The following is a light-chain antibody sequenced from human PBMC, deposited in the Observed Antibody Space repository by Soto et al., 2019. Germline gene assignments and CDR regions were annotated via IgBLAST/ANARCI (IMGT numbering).Light chain of an antibody. J-gene: IGKJ2*01. V-gene: IGKV3-15*01. CDR1: QSVSSK. CDR3: QQYNNWPLT. Sequence: EIVMTKSPVTLSVSPGERATLSCRASQSVSSKLAWYQQKPGQAPRLLIFGASTRATGIPARFSGSESGTEVTLSISSLQSEDFAVYYCQQYNNWPLTFGQGTKLELK. CDR2: GAS.